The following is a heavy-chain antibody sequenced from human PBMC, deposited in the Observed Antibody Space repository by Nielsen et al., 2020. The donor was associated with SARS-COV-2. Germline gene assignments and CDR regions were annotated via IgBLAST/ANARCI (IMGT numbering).Heavy chain of an antibody. CDR1: GFNFDDYG. V-gene: IGHV3-20*04. CDR3: AKDQRGMVRGDLSN. CDR2: INWNGGST. D-gene: IGHD3-10*01. J-gene: IGHJ4*02. Sequence: GESLKISCAASGFNFDDYGMRWVRQAPGKGLEWVSGINWNGGSTGYADSVKGRFTISRDNAKNSLYLQMNSLRAEDTAVYYCAKDQRGMVRGDLSNWGQGTLVTVSS.